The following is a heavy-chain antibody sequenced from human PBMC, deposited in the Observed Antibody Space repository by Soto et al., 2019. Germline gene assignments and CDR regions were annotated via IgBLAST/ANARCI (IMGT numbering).Heavy chain of an antibody. V-gene: IGHV3-74*01. Sequence: PGGSLRLSCAASGFTFSSYWMHWVRQAPGKGLVWVSRINSDGSSTSYADSVKGRFTISRDNAKNTLYLQMNSLRAEDTAVYYCAVFRLKHYYYYYMDVWGKGTTVTVSS. CDR1: GFTFSSYW. D-gene: IGHD3-3*01. CDR3: AVFRLKHYYYYYMDV. CDR2: INSDGSST. J-gene: IGHJ6*03.